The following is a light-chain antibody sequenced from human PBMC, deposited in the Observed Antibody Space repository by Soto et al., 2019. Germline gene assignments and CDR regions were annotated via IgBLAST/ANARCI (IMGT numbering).Light chain of an antibody. CDR2: KAS. Sequence: DIQMTQSPSTLSASVGDRVTITWRASQSISSWLAWYQQKPGKAPKLLIYKASSLESGVPSRFSGSGSGTEFTLTISSLQPDDFATYYCQQYKSYPITFGQGTRLEIK. CDR1: QSISSW. V-gene: IGKV1-5*03. J-gene: IGKJ5*01. CDR3: QQYKSYPIT.